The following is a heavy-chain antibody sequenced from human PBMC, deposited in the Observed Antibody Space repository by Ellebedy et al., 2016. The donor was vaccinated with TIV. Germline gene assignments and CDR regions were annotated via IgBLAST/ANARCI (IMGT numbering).Heavy chain of an antibody. CDR2: LYARGST. CDR3: ARDRGPVDP. J-gene: IGHJ5*02. D-gene: IGHD3-10*01. Sequence: SETLSLTCTVSDGSISSYFWKWIRQPAGKVVECNGRLYARGSTNYNPSLKSRVTISVDTSKNQFSLKLSSVTAADTAVYYCARDRGPVDPWGQGTLVAVSS. CDR1: DGSISSYF. V-gene: IGHV4-4*07.